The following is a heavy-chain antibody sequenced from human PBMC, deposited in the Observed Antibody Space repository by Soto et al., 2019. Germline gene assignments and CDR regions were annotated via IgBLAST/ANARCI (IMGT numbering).Heavy chain of an antibody. CDR2: ISSSGSTI. CDR3: ARVSSYYDFWSGYPGRFYFDY. Sequence: AGGSLRLSCAASGFSFSDYDMSWIRQAPGKGLEWVSYISSSGSTIYYADSVKGRFTISRDNAKNSLYLQMNSLRAEDTAVYYCARVSSYYDFWSGYPGRFYFDYWGQGTLVTVSS. D-gene: IGHD3-3*01. CDR1: GFSFSDYD. V-gene: IGHV3-11*01. J-gene: IGHJ4*02.